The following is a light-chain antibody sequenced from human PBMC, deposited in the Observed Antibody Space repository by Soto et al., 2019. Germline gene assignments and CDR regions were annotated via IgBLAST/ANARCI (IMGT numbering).Light chain of an antibody. CDR2: GAS. V-gene: IGKV3-20*01. Sequence: EIVLTQSPGTLSLSPGERATLSCRARQSVSSSYLAWYQQKPGQAPRLLIYGASSRATGIPDRFSGSGSGTDFTLTISRLEPEDFAVYYCQQYGSSCTFGQGTKGEIK. CDR1: QSVSSSY. J-gene: IGKJ1*01. CDR3: QQYGSSCT.